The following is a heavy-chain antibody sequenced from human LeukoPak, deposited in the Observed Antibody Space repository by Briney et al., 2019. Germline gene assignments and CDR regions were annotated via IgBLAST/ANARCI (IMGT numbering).Heavy chain of an antibody. Sequence: PSETLSLTCAVYGGSFSGYYWSWIRQPPGKGLEWIGEINHSGSTNYNPSLKSRVTISVDTSKNQFSLKLSSVTAADTAVYYCARHGRQWLVGYYFDYWGQGTLVTVSS. J-gene: IGHJ4*02. CDR2: INHSGST. V-gene: IGHV4-34*01. CDR1: GGSFSGYY. CDR3: ARHGRQWLVGYYFDY. D-gene: IGHD6-19*01.